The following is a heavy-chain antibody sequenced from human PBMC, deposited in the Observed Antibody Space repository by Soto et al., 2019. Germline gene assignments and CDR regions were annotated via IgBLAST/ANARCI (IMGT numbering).Heavy chain of an antibody. CDR2: ISWDGGST. CDR1: GFTCGGYA. Sequence: GGSLRLSGAASGFTCGGYAMSWVRQARWRGLEWVSLISWDGGSTYYADYVKGRFTISRDNSKNSLYLQMNSLRTEDTALYYCAKGNDQNYYYYYAMDVWGQGTTVTVSS. CDR3: AKGNDQNYYYYYAMDV. V-gene: IGHV3-43*01. J-gene: IGHJ6*01.